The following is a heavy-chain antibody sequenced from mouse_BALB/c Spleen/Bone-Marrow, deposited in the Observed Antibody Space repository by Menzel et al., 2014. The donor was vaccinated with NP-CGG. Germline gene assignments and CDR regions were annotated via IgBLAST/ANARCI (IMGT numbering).Heavy chain of an antibody. CDR3: ARDCLRRSLGFDY. Sequence: EVKLVESGGGLVQPGGSRKLSCAASGFTFSSFGMNWVRQAPEKGLEWVAYISSGSSTIYYADTVKGRFTISRDNPKNTLFLQMSILSSEDTAMYYCARDCLRRSLGFDYWGQGTTLTVSS. V-gene: IGHV5-17*02. J-gene: IGHJ2*01. CDR2: ISSGSSTI. CDR1: GFTFSSFG. D-gene: IGHD2-12*01.